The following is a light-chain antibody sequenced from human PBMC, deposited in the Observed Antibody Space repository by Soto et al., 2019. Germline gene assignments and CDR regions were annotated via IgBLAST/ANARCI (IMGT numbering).Light chain of an antibody. Sequence: EIVLTQSPGTLSLSPGERATLSCRASQSVSSSYLAWYQQKPGQAPRLLIYGASSRATGIPDRFSGSGFGTDFTLTISRLEPEDFALYYCQQYGSSPPRWTFGQGTKVEIK. J-gene: IGKJ1*01. V-gene: IGKV3-20*01. CDR1: QSVSSSY. CDR3: QQYGSSPPRWT. CDR2: GAS.